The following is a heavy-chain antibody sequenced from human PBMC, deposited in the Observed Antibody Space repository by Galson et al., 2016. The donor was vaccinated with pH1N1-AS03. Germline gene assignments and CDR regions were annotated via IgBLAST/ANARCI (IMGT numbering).Heavy chain of an antibody. D-gene: IGHD1-26*01. Sequence: SVKVSCKASGYIFSDYYMHWVRQAPGQGLEWMAWININDGVTNYAQKFHGRVTMSRDTSISTAYMELSRLGSDDTAVYYCARDQGSVRTTRAFDIWGQGTMVTVSS. CDR3: ARDQGSVRTTRAFDI. CDR2: ININDGVT. J-gene: IGHJ3*02. CDR1: GYIFSDYY. V-gene: IGHV1-2*02.